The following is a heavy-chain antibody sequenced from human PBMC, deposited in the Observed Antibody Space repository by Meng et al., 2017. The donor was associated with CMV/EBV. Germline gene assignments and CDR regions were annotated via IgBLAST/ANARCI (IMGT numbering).Heavy chain of an antibody. CDR3: ARSGDGDSDSSGYRMCWFDP. CDR1: SGSYY. D-gene: IGHD3-22*01. CDR2: ISYSGST. Sequence: SGSYYWSWIRQPPGKGLEWIGYISYSGSTNYNPSLKSRVTISVDTSKNQFSLKLSSVTAADTAVYYCARSGDGDSDSSGYRMCWFDPWGQGTPVTVSS. V-gene: IGHV4-61*01. J-gene: IGHJ5*02.